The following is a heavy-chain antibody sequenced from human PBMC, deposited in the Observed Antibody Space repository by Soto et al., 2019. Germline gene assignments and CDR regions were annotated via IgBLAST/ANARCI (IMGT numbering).Heavy chain of an antibody. Sequence: QVQLVESGGGVVQPGTSLRLSCVTYGFTFRNYAFHWVRQSPGKGLEWVAVIWYDGSNRNYAESVKGRFTISKDDSQSTLYLQMNSLRAEDTAVYYCARDGIEYSGYDIDYWGQGTLVTVSS. D-gene: IGHD5-12*01. CDR3: ARDGIEYSGYDIDY. CDR2: IWYDGSNR. CDR1: GFTFRNYA. V-gene: IGHV3-33*01. J-gene: IGHJ4*02.